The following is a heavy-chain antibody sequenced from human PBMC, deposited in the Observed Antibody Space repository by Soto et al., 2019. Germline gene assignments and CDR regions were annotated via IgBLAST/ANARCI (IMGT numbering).Heavy chain of an antibody. CDR1: GYTFTSYD. CDR3: ARVRHYYYYMDV. V-gene: IGHV1-8*01. Sequence: ASVKVSCKASGYTFTSYDINWVRQATGQGLEWMGWMNPNSGNTGYAQKFQGRVTMTRNTSISTAYMELSGLRSEDTAVYYCARVRHYYYYMDVWGKGTTVTVSS. J-gene: IGHJ6*03. CDR2: MNPNSGNT.